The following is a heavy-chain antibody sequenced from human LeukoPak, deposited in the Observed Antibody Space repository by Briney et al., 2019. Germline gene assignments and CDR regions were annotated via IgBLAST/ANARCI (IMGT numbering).Heavy chain of an antibody. CDR1: GFTFSSYA. J-gene: IGHJ4*02. D-gene: IGHD5-12*01. CDR2: ITGSGGTT. Sequence: GGSLSLSCAASGFTFSSYAMSCVRQPPEKGLEWVSAITGSGGTTYHADSVKGRFTISRDNSKNTLYLEMNSLRAEDTAVYSCAKGGPRVATIGAFDYWGQGTLVTVSS. CDR3: AKGGPRVATIGAFDY. V-gene: IGHV3-23*01.